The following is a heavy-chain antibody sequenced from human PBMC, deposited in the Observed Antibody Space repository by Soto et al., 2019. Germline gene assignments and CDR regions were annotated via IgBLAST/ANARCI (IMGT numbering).Heavy chain of an antibody. D-gene: IGHD4-17*01. V-gene: IGHV1-18*01. J-gene: IGHJ4*02. CDR1: GYTFTNYG. CDR2: ISAYIGNT. Sequence: QVQLVQSGAEVKKPGASVKVSCKASGYTFTNYGINWVRQAPGQGLEWMGWISAYIGNTNYAQKPQGRVTMTTDTSTSTAYMDLRSLRSDDTAVYYCARLWGYGDYGEMGYWGQGTLVTVSS. CDR3: ARLWGYGDYGEMGY.